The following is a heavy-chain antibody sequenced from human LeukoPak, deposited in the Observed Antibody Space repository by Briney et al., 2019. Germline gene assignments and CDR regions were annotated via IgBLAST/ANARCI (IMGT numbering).Heavy chain of an antibody. J-gene: IGHJ3*02. Sequence: PGGSLRLSCAASGFTFSNYVMSWVRQAPGKGLEWVSAISGSGGSTYYADSVKGRFTISRDNSKNTLYLQMNSLRAEDTAVYYCAKDRDIVLMVYAAGAFDIWGQGTMVTVSS. CDR3: AKDRDIVLMVYAAGAFDI. D-gene: IGHD2-8*01. CDR1: GFTFSNYV. V-gene: IGHV3-23*01. CDR2: ISGSGGST.